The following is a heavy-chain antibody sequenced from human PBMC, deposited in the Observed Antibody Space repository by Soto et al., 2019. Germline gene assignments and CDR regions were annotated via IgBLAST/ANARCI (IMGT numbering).Heavy chain of an antibody. CDR1: GYTFTGYY. D-gene: IGHD3-22*01. J-gene: IGHJ6*02. Sequence: ASVKVSCKASGYTFTGYYMHWVRQAPGQGLEWMGWINPNSGGTNYAQKFQGWVTMTRDTSISTAYMELSRLRSDDTAVYYCARDLAPRFYDSSGYYYYYYGMDVWGQGTTVTVSS. CDR3: ARDLAPRFYDSSGYYYYYYGMDV. V-gene: IGHV1-2*04. CDR2: INPNSGGT.